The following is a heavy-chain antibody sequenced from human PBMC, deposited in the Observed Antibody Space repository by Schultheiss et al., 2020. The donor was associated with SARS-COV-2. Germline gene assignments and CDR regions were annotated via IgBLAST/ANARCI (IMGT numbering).Heavy chain of an antibody. J-gene: IGHJ4*02. CDR1: GYIFSVYY. CDR2: INPNSGRT. CDR3: ARYQYCSGGSCYVLNKLNKTPNFDY. Sequence: ASVKVSCRASGYIFSVYYIHWVRQAPGRGLEWMGWINPNSGRTNYAQKFQGWVTMTRDTSISTAYIELSRLRSDDTAVYYCARYQYCSGGSCYVLNKLNKTPNFDYWGQGTLVTVSS. D-gene: IGHD2-15*01. V-gene: IGHV1-2*04.